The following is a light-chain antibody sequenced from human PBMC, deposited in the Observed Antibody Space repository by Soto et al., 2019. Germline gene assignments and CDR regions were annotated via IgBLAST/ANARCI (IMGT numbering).Light chain of an antibody. CDR1: QSVRNNY. CDR2: AAS. CDR3: QQYGTSRLT. Sequence: DIVLTQSPGTLSLSPGEGATLSCRASQSVRNNYLAWYQQKPGQTPRLLIYAASNRAPDIPDRFTASGSGTDFTRTISRLEPEDFAVYYCQQYGTSRLTFGGGTKLEIK. V-gene: IGKV3-20*01. J-gene: IGKJ4*01.